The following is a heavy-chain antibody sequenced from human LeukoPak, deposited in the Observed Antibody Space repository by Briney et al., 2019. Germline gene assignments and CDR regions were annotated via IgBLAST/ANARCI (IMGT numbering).Heavy chain of an antibody. Sequence: GGSLRLSCAASGFIFSTYGTHWVRQAPGKGLEWVAVIWSDGSRKEYADSVKGRFTISRDNSKNTLSLQMSSLRGDDTAVYFCARRSSGTHGMDVWGPGATVIVS. CDR1: GFIFSTYG. D-gene: IGHD3-10*01. J-gene: IGHJ6*02. CDR3: ARRSSGTHGMDV. CDR2: IWSDGSRK. V-gene: IGHV3-33*01.